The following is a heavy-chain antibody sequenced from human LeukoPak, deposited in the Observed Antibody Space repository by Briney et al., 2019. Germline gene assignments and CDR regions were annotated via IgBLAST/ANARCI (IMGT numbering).Heavy chain of an antibody. CDR1: RFTFTSFA. V-gene: IGHV3-23*01. J-gene: IGHJ4*02. CDR3: AKVALSSAPYYFDY. CDR2: ISGSGGST. Sequence: GGSLRLSCAASRFTFTSFAMNWVRQAPGKGLEWVSAISGSGGSTYYADSVKGRFTISRDNSKNTLYLQMNSLRAEDTAVYYCAKVALSSAPYYFDYWGQGTPVTVSS.